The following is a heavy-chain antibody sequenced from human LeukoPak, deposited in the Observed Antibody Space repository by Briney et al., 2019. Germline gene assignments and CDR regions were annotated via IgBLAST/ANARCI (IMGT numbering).Heavy chain of an antibody. CDR2: IYYGGST. V-gene: IGHV4-39*01. D-gene: IGHD2-15*01. CDR3: ARIGGGSWRNPGYWFDP. Sequence: PSEALSLTCAVSGASISSASDYWGWIRQPPGKGLEWLGSIYYGGSTYDNPSLRSRVTISVDTSKNQFSLKPTSVTAADTAVYYCARIGGGSWRNPGYWFDPWGQGNLVTVSS. J-gene: IGHJ5*02. CDR1: GASISSASDY.